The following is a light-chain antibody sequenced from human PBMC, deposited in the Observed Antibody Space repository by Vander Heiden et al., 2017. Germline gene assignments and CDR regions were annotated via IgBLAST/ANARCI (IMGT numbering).Light chain of an antibody. V-gene: IGKV1-5*01. CDR1: QSINNL. Sequence: DIQMTQSPSTLSASVGDRVTITCRASQSINNLLAWYQQKPGKAPNLLIYDASSLEGGVPSRFSGSGSGTEFTLTISSLQPDDFATYYCQQDSNYPPWTFGQGTKVEIK. J-gene: IGKJ1*01. CDR3: QQDSNYPPWT. CDR2: DAS.